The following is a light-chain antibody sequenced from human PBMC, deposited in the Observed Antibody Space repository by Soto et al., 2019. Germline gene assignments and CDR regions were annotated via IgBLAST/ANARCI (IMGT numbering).Light chain of an antibody. CDR1: QDVNTW. CDR3: QQAHIFPLT. J-gene: IGKJ4*02. Sequence: DIQMTQSPSSLSASVGDRVTITCRASQDVNTWLAWYQQKPGRAPNLLIFAASSLQSGVPSRFSGHGSGTHFTLSISSLQPEEFATYYCQQAHIFPLTFGGGTKVEI. CDR2: AAS. V-gene: IGKV1-12*01.